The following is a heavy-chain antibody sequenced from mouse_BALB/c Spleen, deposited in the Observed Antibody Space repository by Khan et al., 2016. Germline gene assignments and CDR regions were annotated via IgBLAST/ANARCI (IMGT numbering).Heavy chain of an antibody. CDR1: GYSITSDYA. V-gene: IGHV3-2*02. Sequence: EVQLVESGPGLVKPSQSLSLTCTVTGYSITSDYAWNWIRQFPGNKLEWMGYISYSGSTSYNPSLKSRIPITRDTSKNQFFLQLNSVTTEDTATYYCASYRYERGDYWGQGTTLTVSS. CDR2: ISYSGST. CDR3: ASYRYERGDY. J-gene: IGHJ2*01. D-gene: IGHD2-14*01.